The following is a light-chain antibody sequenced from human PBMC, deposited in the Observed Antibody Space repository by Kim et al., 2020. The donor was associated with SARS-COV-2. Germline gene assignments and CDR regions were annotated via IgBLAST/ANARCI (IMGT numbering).Light chain of an antibody. CDR2: DVT. Sequence: GQSITISCTGKSSDVGGYNHVSWYQQHPGKAPKLMIYDVTERPSGVSNRFSGSKSGNTASLTISGLQAEDEADYYCTSYTSTSTWVFGGGTQLTVL. V-gene: IGLV2-14*03. CDR3: TSYTSTSTWV. J-gene: IGLJ3*02. CDR1: SSDVGGYNH.